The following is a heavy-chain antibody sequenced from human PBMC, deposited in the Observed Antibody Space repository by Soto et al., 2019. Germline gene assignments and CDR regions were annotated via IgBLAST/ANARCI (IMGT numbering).Heavy chain of an antibody. D-gene: IGHD2-21*01. V-gene: IGHV3-43*02. CDR2: ISWDGGST. Sequence: GGSLRLSCAASESTFSAFAMHWVRQGPGKGLEWVSLISWDGGSTYYADSVKGRFTISRDNSKNSLYLQMNSLRTEDTALYYCAKDIGRLLKYYYGMDVWGQGTTVTVSS. CDR3: AKDIGRLLKYYYGMDV. J-gene: IGHJ6*02. CDR1: ESTFSAFA.